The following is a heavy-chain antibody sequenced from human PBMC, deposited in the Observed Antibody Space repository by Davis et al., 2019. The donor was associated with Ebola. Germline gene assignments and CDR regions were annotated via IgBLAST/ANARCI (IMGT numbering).Heavy chain of an antibody. Sequence: GESLKISCAASGFTFSSYEMNWVRQAPGKGLEWVSAISGSGGSTYYADSVKGRFTISRDNSKNMLYLQMNSLRAEDTAVYYCAKGAIGGVAYTSYFDYWGQGTLVTVSS. J-gene: IGHJ4*02. CDR3: AKGAIGGVAYTSYFDY. CDR1: GFTFSSYE. V-gene: IGHV3-23*01. D-gene: IGHD3-16*01. CDR2: ISGSGGST.